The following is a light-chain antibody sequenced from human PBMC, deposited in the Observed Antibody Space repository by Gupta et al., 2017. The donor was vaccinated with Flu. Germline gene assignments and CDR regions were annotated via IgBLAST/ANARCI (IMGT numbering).Light chain of an antibody. CDR2: RNN. Sequence: QSVLTQPPSASGTPGQRVTISCSGGSSNIGPNYVYWYQHLPGTAPKLLIYRNNQRPSGVPDRFSGAKSGNSASLVISGGRYEDEGDDYCAEWDDRMGTWDVFGTGTKVTVL. V-gene: IGLV1-47*01. CDR1: SSNIGPNY. CDR3: AEWDDRMGTWDV. J-gene: IGLJ1*01.